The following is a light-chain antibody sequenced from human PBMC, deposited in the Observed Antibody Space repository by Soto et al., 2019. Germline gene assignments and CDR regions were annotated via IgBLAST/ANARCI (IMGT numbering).Light chain of an antibody. J-gene: IGLJ1*01. V-gene: IGLV1-47*02. CDR1: SSNIGSNY. CDR3: AAWDDSLSGYV. CDR2: SYN. Sequence: QSVLTQPPSASGTPGQRVTISCSGSSSNIGSNYVYWYQQLPGTAPKLLIDSYNQRPSGVPDRFSGSKSGTAASLAISGLRSEDEADYYCAAWDDSLSGYVFGTGTKLTVL.